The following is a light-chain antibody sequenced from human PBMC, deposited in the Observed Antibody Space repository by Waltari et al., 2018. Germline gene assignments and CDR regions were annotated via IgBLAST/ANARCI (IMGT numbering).Light chain of an antibody. J-gene: IGLJ1*01. CDR3: SSYTTSSAPGV. CDR1: DSDVVAYDF. CDR2: EGS. V-gene: IGLV2-14*01. Sequence: QSALTQPASVSGSPGQSITISCSGTDSDVVAYDFVSWYQQHPGKAPHLLICEGSNRPPGISNRFSASKSGNTASLTISGLQAEDEADYYCSSYTTSSAPGVFGTGTRVTVL.